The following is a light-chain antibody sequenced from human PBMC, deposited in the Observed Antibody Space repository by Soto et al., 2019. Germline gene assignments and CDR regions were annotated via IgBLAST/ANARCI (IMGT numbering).Light chain of an antibody. Sequence: DIRMTQSPSTLSASVGDRVTITCRASQSISRSLAWYQHKPGKAPKLLIYDASSLESGVPSRFSGIASGTEFTLTISSLKPEDFGTYYCQQCYMGWTFGQGTKVDIK. CDR3: QQCYMGWT. V-gene: IGKV1-5*01. CDR1: QSISRS. J-gene: IGKJ1*01. CDR2: DAS.